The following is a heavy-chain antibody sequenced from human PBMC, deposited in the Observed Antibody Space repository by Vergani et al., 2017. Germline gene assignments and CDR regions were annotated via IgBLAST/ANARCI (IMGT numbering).Heavy chain of an antibody. CDR1: GFTFSSYA. D-gene: IGHD3-10*01. CDR3: AKGWAVWFGELLYRDYWYFDL. Sequence: EVQLLESGGGLVQPGGSLRLSCAASGFTFSSYALSGVRQAPGKGLEWVSAFSGSGGSTYSADSAKGRFTISRDNSKKTLYLQMNSLRAEDTAVYYCAKGWAVWFGELLYRDYWYFDLWGRGTLVTVSS. V-gene: IGHV3-23*01. CDR2: FSGSGGST. J-gene: IGHJ2*01.